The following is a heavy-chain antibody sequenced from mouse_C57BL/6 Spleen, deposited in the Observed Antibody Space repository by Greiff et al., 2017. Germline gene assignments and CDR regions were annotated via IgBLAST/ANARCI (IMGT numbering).Heavy chain of an antibody. V-gene: IGHV1-31*01. CDR3: ARGAHYDWYFDV. Sequence: EVQRVESGPELVKPGASVKISCKASGYSFTGYYMHWVKQSHGNILDWIGYIYPYNGVSSYNQKFKGKATLTVDKSSSTAYMELRSLTSEDSAVHYCARGAHYDWYFDVWGTGTTVTVSS. D-gene: IGHD1-1*01. CDR1: GYSFTGYY. J-gene: IGHJ1*03. CDR2: IYPYNGVS.